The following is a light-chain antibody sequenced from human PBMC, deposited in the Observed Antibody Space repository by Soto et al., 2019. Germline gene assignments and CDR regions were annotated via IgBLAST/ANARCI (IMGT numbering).Light chain of an antibody. J-gene: IGLJ1*01. Sequence: QSVLTQPPSVSAAPGQKVTISCSGSSSKIRNNYVSWYQQLPGTAPKLLIYENNKRPSGIPDRFSGSKSGTSATLGITGLQTGDEADYYCGTWDSSLSAGGVFGTGTKVTVL. V-gene: IGLV1-51*02. CDR3: GTWDSSLSAGGV. CDR2: ENN. CDR1: SSKIRNNY.